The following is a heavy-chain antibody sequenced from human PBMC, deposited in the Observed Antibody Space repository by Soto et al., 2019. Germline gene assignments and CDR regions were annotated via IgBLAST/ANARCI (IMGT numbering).Heavy chain of an antibody. Sequence: SETLSLTCTVSGGSISSYYWSWIRQPPGKGLEWIGYIYYSGSTNYNPSLKSRVTISVDTSKNQFSLKLSSVTAADTAVYYCAREVTGDSSGYYPSFFDYWGQGTLVTVSS. V-gene: IGHV4-59*01. D-gene: IGHD3-22*01. CDR2: IYYSGST. CDR1: GGSISSYY. J-gene: IGHJ4*02. CDR3: AREVTGDSSGYYPSFFDY.